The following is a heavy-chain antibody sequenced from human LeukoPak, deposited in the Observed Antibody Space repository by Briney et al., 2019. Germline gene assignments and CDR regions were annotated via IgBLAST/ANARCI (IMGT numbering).Heavy chain of an antibody. CDR2: ISASGGGT. CDR3: AKGRSTSWRASYYFDF. Sequence: GGSLRLSCSASGLTFSSYALSWVRPAPGKGLDWVSAISASGGGTYYADSVKGRLTVSRDNSKNTLYLQMNSLRVEDTAVYYCAKGRSTSWRASYYFDFWGQGTLVTVSS. V-gene: IGHV3-23*01. J-gene: IGHJ4*02. CDR1: GLTFSSYA. D-gene: IGHD6-13*01.